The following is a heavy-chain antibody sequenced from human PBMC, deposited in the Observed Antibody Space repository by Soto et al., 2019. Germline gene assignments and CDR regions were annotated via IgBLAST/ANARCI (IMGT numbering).Heavy chain of an antibody. CDR1: GGSISSYY. J-gene: IGHJ6*02. CDR3: ARDQAVAGYYYYGMDV. Sequence: PSETLSLTCTVPGGSISSYYWSWIRQPPGKGLEWIGYIYYSGSTNYNPSLKSRVTISVDTSKNQFSLKLSSVTAADAAVYYCARDQAVAGYYYYGMDVWGQGTTVTVSS. D-gene: IGHD6-19*01. CDR2: IYYSGST. V-gene: IGHV4-59*01.